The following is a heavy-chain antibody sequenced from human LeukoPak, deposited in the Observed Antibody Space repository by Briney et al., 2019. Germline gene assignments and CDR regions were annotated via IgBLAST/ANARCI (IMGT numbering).Heavy chain of an antibody. CDR3: ARASGSDSSVKSFYYMGV. V-gene: IGHV1-2*02. CDR1: GYTFNAYY. Sequence: ASVKVSCKASGYTFNAYYIHWVRQAPGQGLEWMGWINSKGGVTNSAQNTQGTVTMTRDTSISADYMEMSSLISDDTAVYYCARASGSDSSVKSFYYMGVWGKGSTVTVSS. J-gene: IGHJ6*03. D-gene: IGHD6-6*01. CDR2: INSKGGVT.